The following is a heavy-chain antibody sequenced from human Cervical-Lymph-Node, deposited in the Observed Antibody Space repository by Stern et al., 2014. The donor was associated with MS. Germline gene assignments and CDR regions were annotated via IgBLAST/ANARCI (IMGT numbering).Heavy chain of an antibody. V-gene: IGHV7-4-1*01. CDR2: INTNTGNP. Sequence: VQLVQSGSEVKKPGASVKVSCKASGYTFTSYAMNWVRQVPGQGLEWMGWINTNTGNPTYAQGFPGRVIFSSDTSVSTAYMQIRSLKAEDTAVYYCASGVYSSSYSVPWGQGTLVTVSS. D-gene: IGHD6-6*01. CDR1: GYTFTSYA. J-gene: IGHJ4*02. CDR3: ASGVYSSSYSVP.